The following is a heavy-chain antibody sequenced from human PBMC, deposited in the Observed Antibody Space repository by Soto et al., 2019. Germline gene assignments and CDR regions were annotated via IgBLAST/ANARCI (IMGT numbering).Heavy chain of an antibody. CDR1: GGSISSGGYS. CDR3: ARGVEYSSSVNWFDP. Sequence: SETLSLTCAVSGGSISSGGYSWSWIRQPPGKGLEWIGYIYHSGSAYYNPSLKSRVTISVDRSKDQFSLKLSSVTAADTAVYYCARGVEYSSSVNWFDPWGQGTLVTVSS. V-gene: IGHV4-30-2*01. D-gene: IGHD6-6*01. J-gene: IGHJ5*02. CDR2: IYHSGSA.